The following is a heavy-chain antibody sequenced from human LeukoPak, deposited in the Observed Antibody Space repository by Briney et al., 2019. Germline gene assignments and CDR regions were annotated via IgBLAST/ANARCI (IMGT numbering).Heavy chain of an antibody. J-gene: IGHJ3*02. CDR1: GFTSSSYS. D-gene: IGHD4-17*01. Sequence: PGGSLRLSCAASGFTSSSYSMSWVRQAPGKGLEWVANIKQDGSEKYYVDSVRGRFPISRDNAKNSLYLQMNSLRAEDTAVYYCARHDLRHDAFDIWGRGTMVTVSS. CDR2: IKQDGSEK. V-gene: IGHV3-7*01. CDR3: ARHDLRHDAFDI.